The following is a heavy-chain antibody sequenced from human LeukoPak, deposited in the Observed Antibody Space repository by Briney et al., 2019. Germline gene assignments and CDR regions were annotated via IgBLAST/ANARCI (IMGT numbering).Heavy chain of an antibody. J-gene: IGHJ4*02. Sequence: AETLSLTCTVSGGSFSSYDWSWIRQPAGKGLEWIGRIYTSGSTNYNTSLKRRVTMSVDTSKTQFSLKLSSVTAAATAVYYCARDSWAAGIVYWGQGTLVTVSS. D-gene: IGHD6-13*01. V-gene: IGHV4-4*07. CDR2: IYTSGST. CDR3: ARDSWAAGIVY. CDR1: GGSFSSYD.